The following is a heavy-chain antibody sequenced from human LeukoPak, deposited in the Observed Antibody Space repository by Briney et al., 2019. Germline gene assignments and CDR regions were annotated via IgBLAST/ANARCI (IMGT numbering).Heavy chain of an antibody. J-gene: IGHJ6*02. V-gene: IGHV4-4*07. CDR1: GGSISSYY. CDR3: ARDRVSGWPNSDYYYYYGMDV. Sequence: SETLSLTCTVSGGSISSYYWSWIRQPAGKGLEWIGRIYTSGSTNYNPSLKSRVTMSVDTSKNQFSLKLSSVTAADTAVYYCARDRVSGWPNSDYYYYYGMDVWGQGTTVTVSS. D-gene: IGHD6-19*01. CDR2: IYTSGST.